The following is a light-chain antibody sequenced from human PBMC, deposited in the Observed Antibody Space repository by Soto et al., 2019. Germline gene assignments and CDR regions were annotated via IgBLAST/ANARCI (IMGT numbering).Light chain of an antibody. CDR2: EAS. Sequence: DFQMTQSPSTLSASVGDRITITCRASQSISNWLAWFQQKPGKAPKLLIYEASILESGVPSRFSDSASGTKFTLTVSSLQPDDFANYYCQQYHGPWTFGQGTKVEIK. J-gene: IGKJ1*01. CDR3: QQYHGPWT. V-gene: IGKV1-5*03. CDR1: QSISNW.